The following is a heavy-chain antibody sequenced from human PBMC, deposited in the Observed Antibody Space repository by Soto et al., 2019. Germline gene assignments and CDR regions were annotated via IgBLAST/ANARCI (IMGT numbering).Heavy chain of an antibody. D-gene: IGHD5-18*01. CDR1: GYTFTSYG. CDR3: ASSSEAPLDTVMVTEYYHCRDV. J-gene: IGHJ6*02. Sequence: VQLVQSGAEVKKPGASVKVSCKASGYTFTSYGISWVRQAPGQGLEWMGWISAYNGNTNYAQKLQGRVTMSTDTASSTACIELWSLRYDDTAVSYCASSSEAPLDTVMVTEYYHCRDVWGQGTTVTFSS. V-gene: IGHV1-18*04. CDR2: ISAYNGNT.